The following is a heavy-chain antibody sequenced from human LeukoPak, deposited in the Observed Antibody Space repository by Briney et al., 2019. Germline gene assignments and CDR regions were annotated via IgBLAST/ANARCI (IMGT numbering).Heavy chain of an antibody. J-gene: IGHJ4*02. Sequence: GGSLRLSCTASGFTFINYSMNWVRQAPGKGLEWVSSISTNSAFIYSADSVTGRLTIYRDKAKNSLYPRINSLRAAETAAYFCARTDMGATDYWGQGTLVTVSS. CDR2: ISTNSAFI. CDR1: GFTFINYS. CDR3: ARTDMGATDY. D-gene: IGHD1-26*01. V-gene: IGHV3-21*01.